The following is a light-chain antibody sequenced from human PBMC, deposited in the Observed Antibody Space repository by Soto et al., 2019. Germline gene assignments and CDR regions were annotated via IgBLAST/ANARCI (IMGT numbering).Light chain of an antibody. J-gene: IGKJ1*01. CDR2: KAS. V-gene: IGKV1-5*03. CDR1: QSIDTW. Sequence: DIQMTQSPATLAASVGDRVSITCRASQSIDTWLAWYQQKAGKAPNLLIYKASRLESGVPSRFSGIGSGTEFHLTISSLQPEDFGSYYCQEYRNDYGTFGQGTKVEMK. CDR3: QEYRNDYGT.